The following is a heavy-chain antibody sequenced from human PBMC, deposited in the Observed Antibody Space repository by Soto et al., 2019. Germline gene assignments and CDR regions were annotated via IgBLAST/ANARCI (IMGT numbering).Heavy chain of an antibody. CDR3: ARDRAVAGFYYYYGMDV. V-gene: IGHV1-69*13. Sequence: SVKVSCKASGGTFSSYAISWVRQAPGQGLEWMGGIIPIFGTANYAQKFQGRVTITADESTSTAYMELSSLRSEDTAVYYCARDRAVAGFYYYYGMDVWGQGTTVTVSS. CDR2: IIPIFGTA. J-gene: IGHJ6*02. CDR1: GGTFSSYA. D-gene: IGHD6-19*01.